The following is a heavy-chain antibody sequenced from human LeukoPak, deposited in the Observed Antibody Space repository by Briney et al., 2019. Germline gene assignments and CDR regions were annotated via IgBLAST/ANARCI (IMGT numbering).Heavy chain of an antibody. CDR3: ARGGARYCSSTSCSYFDY. J-gene: IGHJ4*02. Sequence: ASVKVSCKTSGYTFTGYYIHWMRQAPGQGLEWMGWINPNSGGTNYAQKFQGRVTMTRDTSISTAYMELSRLRSDDTAVYYCARGGARYCSSTSCSYFDYWGQGTLVTVSS. CDR1: GYTFTGYY. D-gene: IGHD2-2*01. V-gene: IGHV1-2*02. CDR2: INPNSGGT.